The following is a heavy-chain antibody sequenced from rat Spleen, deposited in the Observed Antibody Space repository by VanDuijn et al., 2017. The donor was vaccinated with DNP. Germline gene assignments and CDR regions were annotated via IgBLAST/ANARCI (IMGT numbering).Heavy chain of an antibody. CDR1: GFTFSNYD. CDR2: ISTSGGST. D-gene: IGHD1-10*01. V-gene: IGHV5S13*01. Sequence: EVQLVESGGGLVQPGRSLKLSCAASGFTFSNYDMAWVRQAPTKGLEWVASISTSGGSTYYRDSVQGRFILARDNAKNTLYLHMDSLRSEDTATYYCATQAPIYNNEQFHFDYWGQGVMVTVSS. J-gene: IGHJ2*01. CDR3: ATQAPIYNNEQFHFDY.